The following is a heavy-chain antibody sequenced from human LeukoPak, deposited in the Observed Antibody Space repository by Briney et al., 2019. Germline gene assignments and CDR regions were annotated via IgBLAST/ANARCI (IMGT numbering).Heavy chain of an antibody. V-gene: IGHV4-61*02. D-gene: IGHD4-17*01. Sequence: SETLSLTCTVSGGSISSGGYYWSWIRQPAGKGLEWIGRIYTSGSTNYNPSLKSRVTMSVDTSKNQFSLKLSSVTAADTAVYYCARDRDYGHHDYWGQGTLVTVSS. J-gene: IGHJ4*02. CDR2: IYTSGST. CDR1: GGSISSGGYY. CDR3: ARDRDYGHHDY.